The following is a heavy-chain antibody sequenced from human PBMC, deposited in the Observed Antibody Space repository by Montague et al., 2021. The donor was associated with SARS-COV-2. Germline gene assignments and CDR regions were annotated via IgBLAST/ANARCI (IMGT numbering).Heavy chain of an antibody. Sequence: RLLYGEKNSYNPPLRSRVTISVDTSKNQISLNLRSVTAADTSVYYCARHSTTHPFEPWGQGILVTVSS. CDR2: LLYGEKN. J-gene: IGHJ5*02. D-gene: IGHD1-1*01. V-gene: IGHV4-39*01. CDR3: ARHSTTHPFEP.